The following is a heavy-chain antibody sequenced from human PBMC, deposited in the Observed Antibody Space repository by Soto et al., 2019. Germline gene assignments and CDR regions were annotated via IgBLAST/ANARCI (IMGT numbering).Heavy chain of an antibody. Sequence: EVQLLESGGGLVQPGGSLRLSCAASGFTFSSYAMSWVRQAPGKGLEWVSVISGSDGSTYYADSVKGRFTISRDNSKNTLYLQMNSLRAEDTAVYYCARRSSGWYFDYWGPGTLVTVSS. CDR1: GFTFSSYA. CDR3: ARRSSGWYFDY. V-gene: IGHV3-23*01. CDR2: ISGSDGST. J-gene: IGHJ4*02. D-gene: IGHD6-19*01.